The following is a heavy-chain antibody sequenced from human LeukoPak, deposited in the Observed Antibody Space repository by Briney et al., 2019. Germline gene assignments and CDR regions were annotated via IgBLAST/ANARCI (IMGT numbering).Heavy chain of an antibody. V-gene: IGHV3-23*01. Sequence: GGSLRLSCAASGFTFSSYAMSWVRQAPGKGLEWVSAISGSGGSTYYADSVKGRFTISRDNSKNTLYLQMNSQRAEDTAVYYCAKGATRRGRSTPYYFDYWGQGTLVTVSS. J-gene: IGHJ4*02. CDR2: ISGSGGST. CDR1: GFTFSSYA. CDR3: AKGATRRGRSTPYYFDY. D-gene: IGHD2-15*01.